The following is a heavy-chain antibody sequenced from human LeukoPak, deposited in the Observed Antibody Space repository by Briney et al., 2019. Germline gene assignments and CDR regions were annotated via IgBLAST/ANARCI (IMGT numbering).Heavy chain of an antibody. V-gene: IGHV1-2*02. Sequence: ASVKVSCKASEYTFTGYYMNWVRHAPGQGLEWMGWINPNSGGTNYAQKFQGRVAMTRETSISTAYMELSRLRSDDTAVYYCARDRAYSYGPFDYWGQGTLVTVSS. CDR3: ARDRAYSYGPFDY. CDR2: INPNSGGT. CDR1: EYTFTGYY. J-gene: IGHJ4*02. D-gene: IGHD5-18*01.